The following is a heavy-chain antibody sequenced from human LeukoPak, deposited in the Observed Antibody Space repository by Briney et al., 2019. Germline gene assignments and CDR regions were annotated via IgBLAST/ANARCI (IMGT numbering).Heavy chain of an antibody. Sequence: SETLSLTCTVSGGSISSYYWSWIRQPPGKGPEWIGYIYYSGSTNYNPSLKSRVTISVDTSKNQFSLKLSSVTAADTAVYYCARVPFDRYSGYDSNWFDPWGQGTLVTVSS. J-gene: IGHJ5*02. D-gene: IGHD5-12*01. CDR2: IYYSGST. V-gene: IGHV4-59*01. CDR1: GGSISSYY. CDR3: ARVPFDRYSGYDSNWFDP.